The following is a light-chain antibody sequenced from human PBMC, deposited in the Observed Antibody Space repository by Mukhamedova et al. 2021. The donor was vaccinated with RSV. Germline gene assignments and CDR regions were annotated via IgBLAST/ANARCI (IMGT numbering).Light chain of an antibody. Sequence: VTITCRASQSISSWLAWYQQKPGKAPKLLIYKASSLESVVPSRFSGSGSGTEFTLTISSLQPDDFATYYCQQYNSYPYTFGQGTKL. CDR1: QSISSW. V-gene: IGKV1-5*03. CDR2: KAS. CDR3: QQYNSYPYT. J-gene: IGKJ2*01.